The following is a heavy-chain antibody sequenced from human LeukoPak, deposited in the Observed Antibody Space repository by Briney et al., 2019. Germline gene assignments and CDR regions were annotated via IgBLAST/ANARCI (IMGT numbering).Heavy chain of an antibody. V-gene: IGHV4-34*01. CDR3: ARGLNILDY. Sequence: SETLSLTCAVHGGSLSGNYWSWIRQPPGKGLQWIGQGTHDGVTTYNPSLKSRVTISVDTPRNQVSLKVTSLTAADTAVYYCARGLNILDYWGQGTLVTVS. J-gene: IGHJ4*02. CDR1: GGSLSGNY. CDR2: GTHDGVT.